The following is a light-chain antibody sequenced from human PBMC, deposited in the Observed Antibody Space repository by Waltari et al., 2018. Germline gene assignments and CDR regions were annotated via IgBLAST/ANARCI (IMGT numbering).Light chain of an antibody. CDR3: QQRSDWLYT. CDR1: QSVGTY. Sequence: ELVLTQSPATLSLSPGEGATLSCRASQSVGTYLAWFQQKPGQPPRLLIYDASNRATGIPPRFSGRGSGTYFTLTISYLEPEDFAVYYCQQRSDWLYTFGQGTKLEMK. V-gene: IGKV3-11*01. CDR2: DAS. J-gene: IGKJ2*01.